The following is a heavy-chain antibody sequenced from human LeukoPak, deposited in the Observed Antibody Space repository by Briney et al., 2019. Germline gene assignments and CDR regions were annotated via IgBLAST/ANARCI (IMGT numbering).Heavy chain of an antibody. Sequence: PGGSLRLSCAASGLIFSRDGMHWVRQAPGKGLEWVAVISDDGNIKYHADSVKGRFTISRDNSKNTLFLQMNSLRTDDTAVYYCATEVGRTAFEYWGQGTPVTVSS. D-gene: IGHD1-26*01. J-gene: IGHJ4*02. CDR2: ISDDGNIK. V-gene: IGHV3-30*03. CDR3: ATEVGRTAFEY. CDR1: GLIFSRDG.